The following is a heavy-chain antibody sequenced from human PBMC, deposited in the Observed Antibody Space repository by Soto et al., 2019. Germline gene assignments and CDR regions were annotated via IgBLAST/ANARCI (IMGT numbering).Heavy chain of an antibody. Sequence: ASVKVSCKASGYTFTGYYMHWVRQAPGQGLEWMGWINPNSGGTNYAQKFQGRVTMTRDTSISTAYMGLSRLRSDDTAVYYCARDISFGEPHAVFDYWGQGTLVTVSS. CDR3: ARDISFGEPHAVFDY. J-gene: IGHJ4*02. D-gene: IGHD3-16*01. V-gene: IGHV1-2*02. CDR2: INPNSGGT. CDR1: GYTFTGYY.